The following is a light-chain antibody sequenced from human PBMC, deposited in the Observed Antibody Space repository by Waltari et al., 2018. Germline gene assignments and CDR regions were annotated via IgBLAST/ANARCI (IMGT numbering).Light chain of an antibody. J-gene: IGLJ2*01. Sequence: QSVLTQPSSASGTPGQRVTISCSGSSSNIGSNTVNWYQQHPRTAPKLLIHSNNQRPSGVPDRFSGSKSGTSASLAISGLQSEDEADYYCAAWDDSLNGVVFGGGTKLTVL. CDR1: SSNIGSNT. CDR2: SNN. V-gene: IGLV1-44*01. CDR3: AAWDDSLNGVV.